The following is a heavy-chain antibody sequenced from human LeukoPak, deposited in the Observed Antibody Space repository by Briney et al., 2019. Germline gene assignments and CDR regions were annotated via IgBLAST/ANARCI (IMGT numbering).Heavy chain of an antibody. CDR2: ISGSSTYI. Sequence: PGGSLRLSCAASGFTFSSFSMNWVRQAPGKGLEWVSYISGSSTYIFYADSLKGRFTISRDNAKNSLFLQMNNLRVEDTAIYYCAGESTKTFGGVVVNWFDPWGQGTLVTVSS. CDR1: GFTFSSFS. V-gene: IGHV3-21*01. D-gene: IGHD3-16*01. CDR3: AGESTKTFGGVVVNWFDP. J-gene: IGHJ5*02.